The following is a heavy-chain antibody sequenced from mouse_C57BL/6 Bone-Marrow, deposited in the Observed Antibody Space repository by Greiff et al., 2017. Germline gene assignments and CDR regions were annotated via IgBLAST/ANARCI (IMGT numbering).Heavy chain of an antibody. V-gene: IGHV1-69*01. D-gene: IGHD1-1*01. CDR2: IDPSDSYT. J-gene: IGHJ2*01. Sequence: QVQLQQPGAELVMPGASVKLSCKASGYTFTSYWMNWVKQRPGKGLEWIGEIDPSDSYTNYNEKFKGKATLTVDKSSSTAYMQLSSLTSEDSAVYYCASETYYYGSDYWGQGTTLTVAS. CDR1: GYTFTSYW. CDR3: ASETYYYGSDY.